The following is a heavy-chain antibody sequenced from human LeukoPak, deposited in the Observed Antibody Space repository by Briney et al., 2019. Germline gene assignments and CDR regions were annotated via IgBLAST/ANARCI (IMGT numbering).Heavy chain of an antibody. D-gene: IGHD2-21*02. CDR2: IYYSGST. Sequence: SETLSLTRTVSGGSISSYYWSWIRQPPGKGLEWIGYIYYSGSTNYNPSLKSRVTISVDTSKNQFSLKLSSVTAADTAVYYCARLSDFYWYFDLWGRGTLVTVSS. J-gene: IGHJ2*01. V-gene: IGHV4-59*01. CDR3: ARLSDFYWYFDL. CDR1: GGSISSYY.